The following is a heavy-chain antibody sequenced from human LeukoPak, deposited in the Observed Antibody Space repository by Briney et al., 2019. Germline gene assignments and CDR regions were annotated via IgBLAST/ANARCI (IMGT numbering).Heavy chain of an antibody. CDR2: IYTSGST. CDR3: ARARGESSIYYFDY. Sequence: PSETLSLTCTVSGGSISSYYWSWIRQPAGKGLEWIGRIYTSGSTNYNPSLKSRVTMSVDTSENQFSLQLSSVTAADTALYYCARARGESSIYYFDYWGQGTLVTVSS. CDR1: GGSISSYY. V-gene: IGHV4-4*07. J-gene: IGHJ4*02. D-gene: IGHD3-16*02.